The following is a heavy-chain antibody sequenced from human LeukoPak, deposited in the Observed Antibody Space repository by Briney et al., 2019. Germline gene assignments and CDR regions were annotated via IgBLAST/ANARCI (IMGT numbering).Heavy chain of an antibody. CDR3: ARGGSPPEALGDTFDV. V-gene: IGHV3-74*01. J-gene: IGHJ3*01. D-gene: IGHD1-26*01. CDR2: VKSDGSST. CDR1: GFTFSSYW. Sequence: GGSLRLSCAASGFTFSSYWMHWVRQAPGKGLVWVSRVKSDGSSTNYADSVKGRFTVSRDNAKNTLILQMNSLGAEDTAVYYCARGGSPPEALGDTFDVWGHGTLVTVSS.